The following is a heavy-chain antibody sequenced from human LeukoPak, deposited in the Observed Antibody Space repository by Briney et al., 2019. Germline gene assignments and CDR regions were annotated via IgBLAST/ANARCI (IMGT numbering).Heavy chain of an antibody. CDR3: ARAPQVDYYDSSGYYFDY. CDR2: IYTSGST. V-gene: IGHV4-4*07. D-gene: IGHD3-22*01. CDR1: GGSISSYY. J-gene: IGHJ4*02. Sequence: SETLSLTCAVSGGSISSYYWSWIRQPAGKGLEWIGRIYTSGSTNYNPSLKSRVTMSVDTSKNQFSLNLSSVTAADTAVYYCARAPQVDYYDSSGYYFDYWGQGTLVTVSS.